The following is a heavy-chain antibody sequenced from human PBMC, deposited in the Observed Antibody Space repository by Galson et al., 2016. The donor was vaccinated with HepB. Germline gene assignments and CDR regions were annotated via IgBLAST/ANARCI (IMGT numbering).Heavy chain of an antibody. CDR2: IYWDDDK. D-gene: IGHD3-22*01. Sequence: PALVTPTQTLTLTCSFSGFSLNTIGVAVGWIRQPPGKALEWLALIYWDDDKRYNPSLEGRITITKDTSKNQVVLTMTNMDPVDTATYYCAHSPPDSSGYYYPDWGQGTLVTVSS. CDR1: GFSLNTIGVA. J-gene: IGHJ4*02. CDR3: AHSPPDSSGYYYPD. V-gene: IGHV2-5*02.